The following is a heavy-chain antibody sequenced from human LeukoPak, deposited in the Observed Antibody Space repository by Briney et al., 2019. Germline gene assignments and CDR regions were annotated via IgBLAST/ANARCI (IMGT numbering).Heavy chain of an antibody. V-gene: IGHV4-39*07. D-gene: IGHD3-10*01. CDR3: ARGENYYGSGSYLYY. CDR1: GGSISSRIYC. CDR2: ICYSGTT. Sequence: SETLSLTCTVSGGSISSRIYCWGWIRQPPGKGLEWFGSICYSGTTYYNPSLKSRVTISEDTSKNQFSLKLSSVTAADTAVYYCARGENYYGSGSYLYYWGQGTLVTVSS. J-gene: IGHJ4*02.